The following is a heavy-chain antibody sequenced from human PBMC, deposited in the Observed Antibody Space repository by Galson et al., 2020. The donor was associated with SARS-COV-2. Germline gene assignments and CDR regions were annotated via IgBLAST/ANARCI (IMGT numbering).Heavy chain of an antibody. CDR1: GDSISTSSNY. J-gene: IGHJ6*03. V-gene: IGHV4-39*01. CDR2: IYYSGST. D-gene: IGHD3-22*01. CDR3: SRRSTYYDRSGFHLYYYDYMDV. Sequence: SETLSLTCTVSGDSISTSSNYWGWLRQPPGKGLEWIGSIYYSGSTYYNPSLKSRVTIFLDTSKNQFSLKLSSVTAADTAVYYCSRRSTYYDRSGFHLYYYDYMDVWGQGTTVTVSS.